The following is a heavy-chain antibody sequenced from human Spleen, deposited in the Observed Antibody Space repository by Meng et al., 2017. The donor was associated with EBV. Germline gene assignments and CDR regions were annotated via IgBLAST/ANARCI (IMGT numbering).Heavy chain of an antibody. CDR1: GYTFANYC. CDR2: ISDYNGNT. Sequence: GAEVKKPGASVKVPCQTFGYTFANYCVSWARQSPGQGSEWMGWISDYNGNTHYAQKFHGRVTMTTDTSTNTAYMNLRSLRSDDTAVYYCAREGNYYPSTGPVPLDYWGQGTLVTVSS. D-gene: IGHD3-22*01. V-gene: IGHV1-18*01. CDR3: AREGNYYPSTGPVPLDY. J-gene: IGHJ4*02.